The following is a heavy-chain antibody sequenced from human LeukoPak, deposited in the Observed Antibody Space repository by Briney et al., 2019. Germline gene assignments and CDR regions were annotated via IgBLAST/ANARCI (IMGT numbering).Heavy chain of an antibody. V-gene: IGHV1-8*01. J-gene: IGHJ5*02. D-gene: IGHD6-13*01. CDR2: MNPNSGNT. CDR1: GYTFTSYD. CDR3: ATAMAAAASPTDWFDP. Sequence: GASVKVSCKASGYTFTSYDINWVRQATGQGLEWMGWMNPNSGNTGYAQKFQGRVTMTRNTSISTAYMELSSLRSEDTAVYYCATAMAAAASPTDWFDPWGQGTLVTVSS.